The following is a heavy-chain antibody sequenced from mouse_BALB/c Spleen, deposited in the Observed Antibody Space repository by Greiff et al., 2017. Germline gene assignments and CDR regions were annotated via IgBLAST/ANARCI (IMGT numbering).Heavy chain of an antibody. CDR3: ARYAYYGNYWYFDV. V-gene: IGHV5-9*03. D-gene: IGHD2-10*01. CDR2: ISSGGGNT. J-gene: IGHJ1*01. Sequence: EVKLVESGGGLVKPGGSLKLSCAASGFTFSSYTMSWVRQTPEKRLEWVATISSGGGNTYYPDSVKGRFTISRDNAKNNLYLQMSSLRSEDTALYYCARYAYYGNYWYFDVWGAGTTVTVSS. CDR1: GFTFSSYT.